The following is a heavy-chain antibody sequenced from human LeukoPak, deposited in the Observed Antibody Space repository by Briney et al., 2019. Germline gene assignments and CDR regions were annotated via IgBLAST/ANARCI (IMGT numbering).Heavy chain of an antibody. CDR2: INSDGSST. CDR1: GFTFDDYA. Sequence: GGSLRLSCAASGFTFDDYAMHWVRQAPGKGLVWVSRINSDGSSTSYADPVKGRFTISRDNSKNTLYLQMNSLRAEDTAVYYCAKKRGSGSLYFDYWGQGTLVTVSS. D-gene: IGHD3-10*01. V-gene: IGHV3-74*01. J-gene: IGHJ4*02. CDR3: AKKRGSGSLYFDY.